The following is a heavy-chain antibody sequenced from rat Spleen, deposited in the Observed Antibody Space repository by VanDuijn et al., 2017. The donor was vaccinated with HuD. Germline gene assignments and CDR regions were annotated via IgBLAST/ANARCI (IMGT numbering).Heavy chain of an antibody. D-gene: IGHD1-11*01. CDR1: GFTFSDYA. J-gene: IGHJ2*01. CDR2: IIYDGSST. CDR3: ARRGVSYYFDY. V-gene: IGHV5-17*01. Sequence: EVQLVESGGGLVQPGRSLKLSCAASGFTFSDYAMAWVRQAPKKGLEWVATIIYDGSSTFYRDSVKGRFTISRDNAKSTLYLQMDSLRSEDTATYYCARRGVSYYFDYWGQGVMVTVSS.